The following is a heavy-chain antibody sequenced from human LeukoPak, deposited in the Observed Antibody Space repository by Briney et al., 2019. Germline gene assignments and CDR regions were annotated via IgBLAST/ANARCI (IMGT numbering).Heavy chain of an antibody. V-gene: IGHV4-39*01. Sequence: SETLSLTCTVSGGSISGSTYYWVWIRQPPGTGLEWLGSIYYSGSTYYNPSLKSRVTISVDTSKNQFSLKLSSVTAADTAVYYCARHDPYYYDSSGYSGGFDYWGQGTLVTVSS. CDR1: GGSISGSTYY. CDR2: IYYSGST. CDR3: ARHDPYYYDSSGYSGGFDY. D-gene: IGHD3-22*01. J-gene: IGHJ4*02.